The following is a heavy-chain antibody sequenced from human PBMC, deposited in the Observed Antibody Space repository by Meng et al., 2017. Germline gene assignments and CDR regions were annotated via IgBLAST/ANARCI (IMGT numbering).Heavy chain of an antibody. CDR1: RFAFTNYE. Sequence: GGSLRLSCAASRFAFTNYEMNWVRQAPGKGLEWVSYISASGSTIYYADSVKGRFTISRDNARNSLYLQMNSLRAEDTAVYYCARDRGKGYSYGYSFYYYYGMDVWGQGTTVTVSS. CDR2: ISASGSTI. CDR3: ARDRGKGYSYGYSFYYYYGMDV. J-gene: IGHJ6*02. V-gene: IGHV3-48*03. D-gene: IGHD5-18*01.